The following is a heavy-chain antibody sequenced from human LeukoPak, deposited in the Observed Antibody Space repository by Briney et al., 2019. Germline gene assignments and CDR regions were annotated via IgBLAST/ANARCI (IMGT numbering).Heavy chain of an antibody. CDR1: GFTFSSYG. CDR2: ISYDGSNK. D-gene: IGHD6-13*01. CDR3: ARDRPPELVGPFGY. J-gene: IGHJ4*02. V-gene: IGHV3-30*19. Sequence: GGSLRLSCAASGFTFSSYGMHWVRQAPGKGLEWVAVISYDGSNKYYADSVKGRFTISRDNSKNTLCLQMNSLRAEDTAVYYCARDRPPELVGPFGYWGQGTLVTVSS.